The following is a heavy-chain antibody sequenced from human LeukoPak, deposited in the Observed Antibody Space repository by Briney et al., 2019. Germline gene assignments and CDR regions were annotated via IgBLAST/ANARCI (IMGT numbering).Heavy chain of an antibody. V-gene: IGHV4-59*08. CDR2: IYYSGST. D-gene: IGHD1-26*01. CDR3: ARHTTPGRELPRRDAFDI. Sequence: SETLSLTCTVSGGSISSYYWSWIRQPPGKGLEWIGYIYYSGSTNYNPSLKSRVTISVDTSKNQFSLKLNSVTAADTAVYYCARHTTPGRELPRRDAFDIWGQGTMVTVSS. CDR1: GGSISSYY. J-gene: IGHJ3*02.